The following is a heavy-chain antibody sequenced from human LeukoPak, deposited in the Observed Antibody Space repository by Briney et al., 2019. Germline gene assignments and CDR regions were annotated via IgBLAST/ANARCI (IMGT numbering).Heavy chain of an antibody. Sequence: GRSPRLSCAASGFTFSSYGMHWVRQASGQGLEWVAVIWNDGSNKYYVDSVKGRFTISRDNSKNTLYLQMNSLRTEDTAVYYCARDYCSSTSCLFDYWGQGTLVTVSS. J-gene: IGHJ4*02. CDR1: GFTFSSYG. D-gene: IGHD2-2*01. V-gene: IGHV3-33*01. CDR3: ARDYCSSTSCLFDY. CDR2: IWNDGSNK.